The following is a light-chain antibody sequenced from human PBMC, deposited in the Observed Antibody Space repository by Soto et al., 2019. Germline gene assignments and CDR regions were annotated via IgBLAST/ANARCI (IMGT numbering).Light chain of an antibody. CDR3: QQSYSTHWT. J-gene: IGKJ1*01. CDR1: QSIRSY. Sequence: DIQMTQSPSSLSASVGDRITITCRTSQSIRSYLNWYQQKPGTAPKLLIYASFNLQSWVPSRFSGSGSGTDFTLTISSLHPEDFATYYCQQSYSTHWTFGQGTKVEIK. V-gene: IGKV1-39*01. CDR2: ASF.